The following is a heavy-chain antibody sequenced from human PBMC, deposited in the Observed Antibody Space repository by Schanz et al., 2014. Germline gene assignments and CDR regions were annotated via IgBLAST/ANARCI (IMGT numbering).Heavy chain of an antibody. V-gene: IGHV3-48*01. CDR2: ITSTSGTI. D-gene: IGHD1-26*01. J-gene: IGHJ6*02. Sequence: EVQLVESGGGLVQPGGSLRLSCAASGFTFNDYWMHWVRQAPGKGLEWVSYITSTSGTIYYADSVKGRFTISRDNAKNSLYLQMNSLRAEDTAVYYCVKDLQRELLRDDHYYGMDVWGQGTTVTVSS. CDR1: GFTFNDYW. CDR3: VKDLQRELLRDDHYYGMDV.